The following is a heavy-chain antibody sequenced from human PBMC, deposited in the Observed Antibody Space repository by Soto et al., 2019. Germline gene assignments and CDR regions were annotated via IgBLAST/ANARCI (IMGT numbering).Heavy chain of an antibody. CDR3: ARVPPAATPQGMDV. V-gene: IGHV1-3*01. CDR2: INAGNGNT. J-gene: IGHJ6*02. Sequence: SVKVSCKASGYTFPSYAIHWVRQAPGQRLEWMGWINAGNGNTKYSQKFQGRVTITRYTSASTAYMELSSLRSEDTAVYYCARVPPAATPQGMDVWGQGTTGTVS. D-gene: IGHD2-15*01. CDR1: GYTFPSYA.